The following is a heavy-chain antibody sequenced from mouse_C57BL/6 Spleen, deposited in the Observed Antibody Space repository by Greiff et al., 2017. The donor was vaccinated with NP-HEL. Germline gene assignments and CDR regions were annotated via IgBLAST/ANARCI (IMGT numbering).Heavy chain of an antibody. CDR3: ARSMITRYWYFDV. J-gene: IGHJ1*03. CDR1: GYTFTSYW. CDR2: IDPSDSYT. Sequence: VKLQESGAELVMPGASVKLSCKASGYTFTSYWMHWVKQRPGQGLEWIGEIDPSDSYTNYNQKFKGKSTLTVDKSSSTAYMQLSSLTSEDSAVYYCARSMITRYWYFDVWGTGTTVTVSS. D-gene: IGHD2-3*01. V-gene: IGHV1-69*01.